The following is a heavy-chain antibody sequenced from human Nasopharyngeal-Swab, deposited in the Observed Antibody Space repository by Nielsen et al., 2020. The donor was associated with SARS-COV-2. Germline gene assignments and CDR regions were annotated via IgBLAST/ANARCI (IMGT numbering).Heavy chain of an antibody. J-gene: IGHJ4*02. CDR1: GYSISSGYY. V-gene: IGHV4-38-2*01. CDR3: ARHAAGEYQLTYYFDY. D-gene: IGHD2-2*01. Sequence: SETLSLTCAVSGYSISSGYYWGWIRQPPGKGPEWIGSIYHSGSTYYNPSLKSRVTISVDTSKNQFSLKLSSVTAADTAVYYCARHAAGEYQLTYYFDYWGQGTLVTVSS. CDR2: IYHSGST.